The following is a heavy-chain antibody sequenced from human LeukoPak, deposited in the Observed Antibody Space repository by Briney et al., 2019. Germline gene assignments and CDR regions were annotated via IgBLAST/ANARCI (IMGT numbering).Heavy chain of an antibody. CDR3: ANAGYCSGGTCYNYYYYYGVDV. CDR2: ISGSGGDT. D-gene: IGHD2-15*01. CDR1: GFTFSTYA. V-gene: IGHV3-23*01. Sequence: GGSLRLSCAASGFTFSTYAMSWVRHAPGKGLEWVSGISGSGGDTYYADSVKGRFTISRDNSKNTLYLQMNSLRAEDTAVYYCANAGYCSGGTCYNYYYYYGVDVWGQGTTVTVSS. J-gene: IGHJ6*02.